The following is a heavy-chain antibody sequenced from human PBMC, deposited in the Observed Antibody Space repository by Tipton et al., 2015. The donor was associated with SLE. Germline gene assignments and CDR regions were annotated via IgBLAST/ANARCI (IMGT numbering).Heavy chain of an antibody. CDR3: VRNLGSGSSVLGAFDI. Sequence: LRLSCTVSGGSISSYYWSWIRQPPGKGLEWIGYIYYSGSTNYNPSLKSRVTISVDTSKNQFSLKLSSVTAADTAVYYCVRNLGSGSSVLGAFDIWGQGTMVTVSS. D-gene: IGHD1-26*01. CDR2: IYYSGST. V-gene: IGHV4-59*01. J-gene: IGHJ3*02. CDR1: GGSISSYY.